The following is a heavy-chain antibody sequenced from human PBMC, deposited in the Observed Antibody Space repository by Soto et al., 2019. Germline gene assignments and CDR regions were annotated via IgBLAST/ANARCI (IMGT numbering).Heavy chain of an antibody. CDR3: AREVNFYGLAV. V-gene: IGHV1-8*01. J-gene: IGHJ6*02. Sequence: GASVKVSCKASGYTFTSYDINLVRQATGQRLERMRWMNPNSGNTGYAQKFQGRFTMTRNTSISTAYMEQSSLRAEATAVYYCAREVNFYGLAVWGQGTTVTVSS. CDR2: MNPNSGNT. CDR1: GYTFTSYD.